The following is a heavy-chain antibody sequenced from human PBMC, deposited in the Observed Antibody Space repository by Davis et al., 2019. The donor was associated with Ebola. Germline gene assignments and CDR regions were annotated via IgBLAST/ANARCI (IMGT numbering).Heavy chain of an antibody. J-gene: IGHJ2*01. CDR2: IYRDGRT. Sequence: GESLKISCAASGFIVSDKYMSWVRQAPGKGLEWVSVIYRDGRTYHADSVKGRFTISRDNSKNTLWLQMNSLRADDTAVYYCARAPPHGPQPVFWYFDFWGRGTLVTVSS. CDR3: ARAPPHGPQPVFWYFDF. D-gene: IGHD1-14*01. CDR1: GFIVSDKY. V-gene: IGHV3-53*05.